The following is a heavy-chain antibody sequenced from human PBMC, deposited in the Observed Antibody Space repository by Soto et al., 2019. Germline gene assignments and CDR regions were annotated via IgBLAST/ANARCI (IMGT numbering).Heavy chain of an antibody. J-gene: IGHJ6*02. D-gene: IGHD2-2*01. V-gene: IGHV3-74*01. CDR2: INSDGSST. CDR1: GFTFSSYW. Sequence: GGSLRLSCAASGFTFSSYWMHWVRQAPGKGLVWVSRINSDGSSTSYADSVKGRFTISRDNAKNMLYLQMNSLRAEDTAVYYCARDNIGYCSSTSCPTAYYYGMDVWGQGTTVTVSS. CDR3: ARDNIGYCSSTSCPTAYYYGMDV.